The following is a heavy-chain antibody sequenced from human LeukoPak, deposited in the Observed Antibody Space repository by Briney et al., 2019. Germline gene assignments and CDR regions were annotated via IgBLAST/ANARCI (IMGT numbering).Heavy chain of an antibody. CDR2: INWNGGRT. V-gene: IGHV3-20*04. D-gene: IGHD5-18*01. Sequence: PGGSLRLSCAASGFXFDDYGISWVRQAPGKGREWVSGINWNGGRTGYADSVKGRFTISRDNAKNSLYLQMSSLRAEDTALYYCARDLRGYSYGHWYFDLWGRGTLVTVSS. CDR3: ARDLRGYSYGHWYFDL. J-gene: IGHJ2*01. CDR1: GFXFDDYG.